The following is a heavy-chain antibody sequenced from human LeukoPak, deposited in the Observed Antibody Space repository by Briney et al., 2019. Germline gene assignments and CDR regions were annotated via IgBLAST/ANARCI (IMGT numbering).Heavy chain of an antibody. CDR1: GGTFSSYA. V-gene: IGHV1-69*05. J-gene: IGHJ4*02. D-gene: IGHD1-26*01. CDR2: IIPIFGTA. Sequence: ASVKVSCKASGGTFSSYAISWVRQAPGQGLEWMGRIIPIFGTATYAQKFQGRVTITTDESTSTAYMELSSLRSEDTAVSYCARDYWRNSGSYYGVFDYWGQGTLVTVSS. CDR3: ARDYWRNSGSYYGVFDY.